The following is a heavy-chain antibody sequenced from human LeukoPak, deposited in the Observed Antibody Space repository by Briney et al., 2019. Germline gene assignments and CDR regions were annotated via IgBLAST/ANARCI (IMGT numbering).Heavy chain of an antibody. J-gene: IGHJ4*02. V-gene: IGHV2-5*01. CDR1: GFSLRTSGGG. D-gene: IGHD3-3*01. Sequence: ECGPTLVNPTQTLALTCTFSGFSLRTSGGGVRWIRQPPGKALEWLSIISWHDEHHYSPSLKSRLTITQDTSKYLVVLTMTNMDPMDTATYYCTHRRVAFGLEYWGQGNLVTVSS. CDR3: THRRVAFGLEY. CDR2: ISWHDEH.